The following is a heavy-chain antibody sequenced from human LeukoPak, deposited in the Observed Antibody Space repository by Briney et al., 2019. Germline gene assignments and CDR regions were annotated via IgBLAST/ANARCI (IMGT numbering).Heavy chain of an antibody. CDR1: GFTFSSYA. CDR2: ISYDGSNK. Sequence: PGGSLRLSCAASGFTFSSYAMHWVRQAPGKGLEWVAVISYDGSNKYYADSVKGRFTISRDNSKNTLYLQMNSLRAEDTAVYNCARDRGSREDGMDVWGQGTTVTVSS. J-gene: IGHJ6*02. CDR3: ARDRGSREDGMDV. V-gene: IGHV3-30-3*01. D-gene: IGHD1-26*01.